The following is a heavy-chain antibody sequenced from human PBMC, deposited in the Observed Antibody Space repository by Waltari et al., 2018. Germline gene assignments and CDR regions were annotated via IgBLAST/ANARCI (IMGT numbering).Heavy chain of an antibody. J-gene: IGHJ4*02. CDR3: ARTGNGHSSGWYSGDY. CDR1: GFTFRSYG. Sequence: QVQLVESGGGVVQPGRSLRLCCAASGFTFRSYGMHGVRQAPDKGLEWVAIIWYDGSKKYYADSVKGRFTISKDNSNNTLYLQMNSLRAEDTAVYYCARTGNGHSSGWYSGDYWGQGTLVTVSS. D-gene: IGHD6-19*01. CDR2: IWYDGSKK. V-gene: IGHV3-33*01.